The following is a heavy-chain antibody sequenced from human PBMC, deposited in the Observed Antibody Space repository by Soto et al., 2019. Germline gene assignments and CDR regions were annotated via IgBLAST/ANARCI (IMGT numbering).Heavy chain of an antibody. CDR1: GFTFSSYS. V-gene: IGHV3-21*01. CDR2: ISSSSSYI. J-gene: IGHJ6*02. D-gene: IGHD3-22*01. CDR3: ARAPHYYDSSGYSPNYYYGMDV. Sequence: PGGSLRLSCAASGFTFSSYSMSWVRQAPGKGLEWVSSISSSSSYIYYADSVKGRFTISRDNAKNSLYLQMNSLRAEDTAVYYCARAPHYYDSSGYSPNYYYGMDVWGQGTTVTVSS.